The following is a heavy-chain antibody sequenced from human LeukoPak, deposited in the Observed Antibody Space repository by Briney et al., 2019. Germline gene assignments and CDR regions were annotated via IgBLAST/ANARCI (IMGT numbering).Heavy chain of an antibody. J-gene: IGHJ4*02. V-gene: IGHV4-4*07. Sequence: SETLSLTCTVSGGSISSYYWSWIRQPAGKGLEWIGRIYSSGSTNYNPSLKSRVTMSVDTSKNQFSLKLSSVTAADTAVYYCARGPYCTSTSCYLDCWGQGTLVTVSS. D-gene: IGHD2-2*01. CDR2: IYSSGST. CDR3: ARGPYCTSTSCYLDC. CDR1: GGSISSYY.